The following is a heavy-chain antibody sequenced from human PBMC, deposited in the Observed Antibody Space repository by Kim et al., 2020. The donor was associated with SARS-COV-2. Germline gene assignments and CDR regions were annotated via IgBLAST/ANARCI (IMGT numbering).Heavy chain of an antibody. D-gene: IGHD4-17*01. Sequence: LKSRVTISLDTSRNQFSLKLGSVTAADTAVYYCARETDRTTVTTYNWFDPWGQGTLVTVSS. CDR3: ARETDRTTVTTYNWFDP. J-gene: IGHJ5*02. V-gene: IGHV4-31*02.